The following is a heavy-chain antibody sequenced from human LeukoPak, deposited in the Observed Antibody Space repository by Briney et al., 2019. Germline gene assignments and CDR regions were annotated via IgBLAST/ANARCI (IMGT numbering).Heavy chain of an antibody. CDR1: GITFSYYW. Sequence: GGSLRLSCAASGITFSYYWMHWVRQAPGKGLVWVSRVDADGSSATYADSVRGRFTISRDNAKNTVYLQMNSLRAEDMAVYYCARDYSYGLDYWGQGTLVAVSS. CDR3: ARDYSYGLDY. D-gene: IGHD3-16*02. CDR2: VDADGSSA. V-gene: IGHV3-74*01. J-gene: IGHJ4*02.